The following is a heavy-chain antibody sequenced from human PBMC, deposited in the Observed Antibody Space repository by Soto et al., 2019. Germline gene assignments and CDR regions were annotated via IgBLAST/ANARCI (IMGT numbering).Heavy chain of an antibody. D-gene: IGHD5-18*01. CDR1: GYTFTSYG. J-gene: IGHJ4*02. Sequence: QVRLVQSGAEVKKPGASVKVSCKASGYTFTSYGISWVRQAPGQGLEWMGWISAYNGNTNYAQKLQGRVTMTTDTSTSTAYMELRNLRSDDTAVYYCARANTARGNAPLGYWGQGTLVTVSS. CDR2: ISAYNGNT. CDR3: ARANTARGNAPLGY. V-gene: IGHV1-18*01.